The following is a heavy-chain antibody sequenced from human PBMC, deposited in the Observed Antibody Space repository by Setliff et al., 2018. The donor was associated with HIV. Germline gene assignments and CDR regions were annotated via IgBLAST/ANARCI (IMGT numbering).Heavy chain of an antibody. CDR3: ATDSDPDIVVVVAAKGRHDSFDI. D-gene: IGHD2-15*01. CDR1: GFTFSSYS. CDR2: ISSNSSYI. V-gene: IGHV3-21*01. Sequence: GGSLRLSCAASGFTFSSYSMNWVRHAPGKGLEWVSSISSNSSYIYDADSVKGRFTISRDNAKNSLYLQMNSLRAEYTAVYNCATDSDPDIVVVVAAKGRHDSFDICVQGTMVTVSS. J-gene: IGHJ3*02.